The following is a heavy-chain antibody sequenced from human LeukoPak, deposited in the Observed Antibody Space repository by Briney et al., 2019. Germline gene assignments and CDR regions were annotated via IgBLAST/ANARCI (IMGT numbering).Heavy chain of an antibody. J-gene: IGHJ4*02. CDR3: AKYYYDTSGYYPFDY. CDR1: GFTFSNYW. Sequence: PGGSLRVSCAASGFTFSNYWMSWVRQAPGKGLEWVANINQDGSEKYYVDSVKGRFTISRDNAKNSLYLQLNSLRAEDTAVYYCAKYYYDTSGYYPFDYWGQGNLVTVSS. D-gene: IGHD3-22*01. V-gene: IGHV3-7*01. CDR2: INQDGSEK.